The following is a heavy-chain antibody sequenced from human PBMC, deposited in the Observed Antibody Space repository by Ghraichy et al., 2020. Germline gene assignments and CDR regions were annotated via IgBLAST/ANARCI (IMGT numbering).Heavy chain of an antibody. Sequence: GGSLRLSCAASGFTFSSYGMHWVRQAPGKGLEWVAVIWYDGSTKYYADSVKGRFTISRDNSKNTLYLQMNSLRAEDTAVYYCARDGGLTSIGYSYGYGYFDYWGQGTLVTVSS. CDR3: ARDGGLTSIGYSYGYGYFDY. V-gene: IGHV3-33*01. CDR1: GFTFSSYG. J-gene: IGHJ4*02. CDR2: IWYDGSTK. D-gene: IGHD5-18*01.